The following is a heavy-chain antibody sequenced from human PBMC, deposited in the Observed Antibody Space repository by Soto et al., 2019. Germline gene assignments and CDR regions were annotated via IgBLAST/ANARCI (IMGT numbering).Heavy chain of an antibody. J-gene: IGHJ3*01. D-gene: IGHD6-6*01. CDR2: VYPGDTDT. V-gene: IGHV5-51*01. Sequence: GESLKICCKASGYDFTSYWIGWVRQMPGKGLELMGIVYPGDTDTKYSPSFQGQVTISGDKSITTTYLQWNSLKASDTAMYYCARLGSWAHSHTLDVWGQGAMVTVSS. CDR1: GYDFTSYW. CDR3: ARLGSWAHSHTLDV.